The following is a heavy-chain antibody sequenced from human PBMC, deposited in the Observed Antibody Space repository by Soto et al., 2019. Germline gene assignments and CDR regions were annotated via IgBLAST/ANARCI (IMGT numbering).Heavy chain of an antibody. J-gene: IGHJ5*02. V-gene: IGHV1-69*02. Sequence: GASVKVSCKASGGTFSSYTISWVRQAPGQGLEWMGRIIPILGIANYAQKFQGRVTITADKSTSTAYMELSSLRSEDTAVYYCARSLGPYSGSHNWFDPWGQGTLVTVSS. D-gene: IGHD1-26*01. CDR1: GGTFSSYT. CDR2: IIPILGIA. CDR3: ARSLGPYSGSHNWFDP.